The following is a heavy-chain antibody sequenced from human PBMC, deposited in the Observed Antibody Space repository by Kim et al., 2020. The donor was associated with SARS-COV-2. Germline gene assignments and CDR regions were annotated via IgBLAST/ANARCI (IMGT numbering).Heavy chain of an antibody. J-gene: IGHJ6*02. D-gene: IGHD2-2*01. Sequence: GGSLRLSCAASGFTFSSYGMHWARQAPGKGLEWVAVISYDGSNKYYADSVKGRFTISRDNSKNTLYLQMNSLRAEDTAVYYCARVTPAVYYGMDVWGQGTTVTVSS. CDR1: GFTFSSYG. CDR3: ARVTPAVYYGMDV. V-gene: IGHV3-33*05. CDR2: ISYDGSNK.